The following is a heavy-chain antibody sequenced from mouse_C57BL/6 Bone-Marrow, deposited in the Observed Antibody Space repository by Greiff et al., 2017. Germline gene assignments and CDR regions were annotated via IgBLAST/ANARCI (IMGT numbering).Heavy chain of an antibody. D-gene: IGHD3-2*02. J-gene: IGHJ1*03. CDR1: GFTFSDYG. CDR2: ISNLAYSI. Sequence: EVMLVESGGGLVQPGGSLKLSCAASGFTFSDYGMAWVRQAPRKGPEWVAFISNLAYSIYYADTVTGRFTISRENAKNTLYLEKSSLLSEDAAMYYCGRQLRLLWYCDVWGTGTTVTVSS. CDR3: GRQLRLLWYCDV. V-gene: IGHV5-15*01.